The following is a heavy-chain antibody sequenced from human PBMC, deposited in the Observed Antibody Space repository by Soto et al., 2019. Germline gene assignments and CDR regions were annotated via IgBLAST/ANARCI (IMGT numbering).Heavy chain of an antibody. CDR3: AKKGGSGYDLFSYYYYGMDV. V-gene: IGHV3-23*01. J-gene: IGHJ6*02. D-gene: IGHD5-12*01. Sequence: GGSLRLSCAASGFTFSSYAMSWVRQAPGKGLEWVSAISGSGGSTYYADYVKGRFTISRDNSKNTLYLQMNSLRAEDTSVYYCAKKGGSGYDLFSYYYYGMDVWGQGTTVTVSS. CDR1: GFTFSSYA. CDR2: ISGSGGST.